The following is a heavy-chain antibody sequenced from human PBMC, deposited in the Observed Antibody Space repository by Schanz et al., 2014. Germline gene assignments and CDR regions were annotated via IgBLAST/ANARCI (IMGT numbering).Heavy chain of an antibody. J-gene: IGHJ2*01. V-gene: IGHV3-21*04. CDR1: GFSFGTYA. CDR3: ARNRGSGGQNWYFDL. Sequence: EVKMVESGGGLVQPGESLRLSCAASGFSFGTYAMSWVRQAPGKGLEWVSSISSRSSHIYYADSVKGRFTISRDNTKNSLFLQLNSLRADDTAVYYCARNRGSGGQNWYFDLWGRGTLVTVSS. CDR2: ISSRSSHI. D-gene: IGHD1-26*01.